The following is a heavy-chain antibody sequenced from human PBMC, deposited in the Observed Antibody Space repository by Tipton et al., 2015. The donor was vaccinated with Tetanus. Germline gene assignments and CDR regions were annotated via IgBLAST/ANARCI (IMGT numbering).Heavy chain of an antibody. CDR1: GGSFSGYF. CDR3: ARDVGGHYYFDF. V-gene: IGHV4-34*09. J-gene: IGHJ4*02. D-gene: IGHD1-26*01. CDR2: INYSGST. Sequence: TLSLTCAVYGGSFSGYFWSWIRQHPGKGLEWIGYINYSGSTYFNPSLKSRVTISADMSENQFSLRLTSVTAADTAVYYCARDVGGHYYFDFWGQGSLVTVSS.